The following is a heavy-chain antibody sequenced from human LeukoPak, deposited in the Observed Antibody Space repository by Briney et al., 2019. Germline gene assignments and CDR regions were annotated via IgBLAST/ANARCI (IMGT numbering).Heavy chain of an antibody. J-gene: IGHJ4*02. CDR1: GFTFSSYS. CDR2: ISSSSSYI. V-gene: IGHV3-21*01. Sequence: GGSLRLSCAASGFTFSSYSMNWVRQAPGKGLEWVSSISSSSSYIYYADSAKGRFTISRDNAKNSLYLQMNSLRAEDTAVYYCARVNTDGYDYVWGSYAALDYWGQGTLVTVSS. D-gene: IGHD3-16*01. CDR3: ARVNTDGYDYVWGSYAALDY.